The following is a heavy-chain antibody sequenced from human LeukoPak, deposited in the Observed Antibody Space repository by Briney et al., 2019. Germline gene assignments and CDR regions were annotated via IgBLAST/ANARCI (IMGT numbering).Heavy chain of an antibody. CDR1: GFTFSSYW. CDR2: IKQDGSEK. D-gene: IGHD1-26*01. CDR3: ARPSGSYWSDYFDY. J-gene: IGHJ4*02. Sequence: GGSLRLSCAASGFTFSSYWMSWVRPAPGKGLEWVANIKQDGSEKYYVDSVKGRFTISRDNAKNSLYLQMNSLRAEDTAVYYCARPSGSYWSDYFDYWGQGTLVTVSS. V-gene: IGHV3-7*01.